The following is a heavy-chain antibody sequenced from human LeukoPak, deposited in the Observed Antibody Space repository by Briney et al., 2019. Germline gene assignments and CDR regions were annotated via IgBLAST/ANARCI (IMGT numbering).Heavy chain of an antibody. D-gene: IGHD2-2*02. J-gene: IGHJ4*02. Sequence: GASVKVSCKASGYTFTSYGISWVRQAPGQGLEWMGWISAYNGNTNYAQKLQGRVTMTTDTSTSTAYMELRSLRSDDTAVYYCARMGYCSSTSCYIDTYWGQGILVTVSS. CDR1: GYTFTSYG. CDR3: ARMGYCSSTSCYIDTY. V-gene: IGHV1-18*01. CDR2: ISAYNGNT.